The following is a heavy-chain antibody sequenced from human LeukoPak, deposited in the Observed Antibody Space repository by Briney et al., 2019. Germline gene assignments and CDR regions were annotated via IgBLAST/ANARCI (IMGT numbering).Heavy chain of an antibody. CDR3: ARDLVLPLLLYEDCGMDV. J-gene: IGHJ6*02. Sequence: GGSLRVSCAASGFTFSSYAMQWVRQAPGKGLEGGAVISYDGSKKYYADSVKGRFTISRDNSKNTLYLQMNSLRAEDTAVYYCARDLVLPLLLYEDCGMDVWVQGTTVTVSS. CDR1: GFTFSSYA. D-gene: IGHD2-2*02. V-gene: IGHV3-30*04. CDR2: ISYDGSKK.